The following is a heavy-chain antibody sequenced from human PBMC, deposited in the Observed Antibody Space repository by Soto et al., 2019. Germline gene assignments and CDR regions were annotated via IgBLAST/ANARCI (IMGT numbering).Heavy chain of an antibody. CDR2: MNPNSGNT. V-gene: IGHV1-8*01. J-gene: IGHJ4*02. Sequence: QVQLVQSGAEVKKPGASVKVSCKASGYTFTSYDINWVRQATGQGLEWMGWMNPNSGNTGYAQKFQGRVTMTRNTARSTAYRELSSLRSEDTAVYYCARGMRVDSSSAGKSGGGYWGQGTLVTVSS. CDR1: GYTFTSYD. CDR3: ARGMRVDSSSAGKSGGGY. D-gene: IGHD6-6*01.